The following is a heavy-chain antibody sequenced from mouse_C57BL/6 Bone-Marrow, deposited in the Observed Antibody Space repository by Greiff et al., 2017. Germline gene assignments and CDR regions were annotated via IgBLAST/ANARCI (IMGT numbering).Heavy chain of an antibody. CDR3: ARDNPITPRAY. J-gene: IGHJ3*01. CDR2: IYPRAGST. CDR1: GYTFTSYD. D-gene: IGHD1-1*01. Sequence: QVQLQQSGPELVKPGASVKLSCKASGYTFTSYDINWVKQRPGQGLEWIGWIYPRAGSTKYNEKFKGKATLAVDTSSSTAYMGLHSLTSEDSAVYFCARDNPITPRAYGGQGTLVTVSA. V-gene: IGHV1-85*01.